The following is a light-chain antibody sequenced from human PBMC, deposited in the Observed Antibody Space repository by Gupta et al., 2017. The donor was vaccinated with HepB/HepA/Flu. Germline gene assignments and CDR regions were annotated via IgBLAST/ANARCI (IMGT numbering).Light chain of an antibody. Sequence: IQMTHSPSSLSASVGDRVTITCQASQAISNYLNWYQQKPGKAPKLLIYDASNLETGVPSRFSGSGSGTDFTFTISSLQPEDIATYYCQQYDNVPLTFGPGTKVDIK. J-gene: IGKJ3*01. CDR1: QAISNY. CDR2: DAS. CDR3: QQYDNVPLT. V-gene: IGKV1-33*01.